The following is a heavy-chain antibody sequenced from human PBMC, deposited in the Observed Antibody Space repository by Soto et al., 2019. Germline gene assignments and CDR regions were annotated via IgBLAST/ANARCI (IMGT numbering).Heavy chain of an antibody. D-gene: IGHD6-19*01. Sequence: GESLKISCAASGFTFSSYWMHWVRQAPGKGLVWVSRINSDGSSTSYADSVKGRFTISRDNAKNTLYLQMNSLRAEDTAVYYCARDRAVAGIIPSSHDAFDIWGQGTMVTVSS. V-gene: IGHV3-74*01. J-gene: IGHJ3*02. CDR3: ARDRAVAGIIPSSHDAFDI. CDR1: GFTFSSYW. CDR2: INSDGSST.